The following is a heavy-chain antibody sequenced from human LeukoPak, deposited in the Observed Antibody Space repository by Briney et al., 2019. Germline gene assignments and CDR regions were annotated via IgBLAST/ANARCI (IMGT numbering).Heavy chain of an antibody. CDR2: IWYDGSNK. CDR1: GFTFSSYG. CDR3: ARDYYDSSGYYYRFDP. Sequence: GGSLRLSCAASGFTFSSYGMHWVRQAPGKGLEWVAVIWYDGSNKYYADSVKGRFTISRDNSKNTLYPQMNSVRAEDTAVYYCARDYYDSSGYYYRFDPWGQGTLVTVSS. J-gene: IGHJ5*02. V-gene: IGHV3-33*01. D-gene: IGHD3-22*01.